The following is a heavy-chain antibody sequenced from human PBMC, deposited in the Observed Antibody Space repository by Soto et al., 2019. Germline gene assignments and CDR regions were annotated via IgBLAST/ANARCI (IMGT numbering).Heavy chain of an antibody. CDR3: AKEAPATGNADS. J-gene: IGHJ4*02. CDR2: IGGGGGHI. CDR1: GFTFSNYA. Sequence: EVQLLESGGGLVQPGGPLRLSCVASGFTFSNYAMSWVRQAPGKVLEWVSAIGGGGGHIYYADSAKGRFIISRDNSRNTLYLQMDSLRVEDTAVYYCAKEAPATGNADSWGQGTLVTVSS. D-gene: IGHD1-26*01. V-gene: IGHV3-23*01.